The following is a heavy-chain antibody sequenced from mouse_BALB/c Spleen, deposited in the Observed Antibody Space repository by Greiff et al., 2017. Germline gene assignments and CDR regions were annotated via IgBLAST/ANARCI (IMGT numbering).Heavy chain of an antibody. CDR1: GYTFTDYA. V-gene: IGHV1S137*01. CDR3: AKYDYDGAWFAY. CDR2: ISTYYGDA. J-gene: IGHJ3*01. D-gene: IGHD2-4*01. Sequence: QVQLQQSGAELVRPGVSVKISCKGSGYTFTDYAMHWVKQSHAKSLEWIGVISTYYGDASYNQKFKGKATMTVDKSSSTAYMELARLISEDSAIYYCAKYDYDGAWFAYWGQGTLVTVSA.